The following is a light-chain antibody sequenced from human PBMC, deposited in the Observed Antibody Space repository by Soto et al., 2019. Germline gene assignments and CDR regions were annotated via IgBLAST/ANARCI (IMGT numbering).Light chain of an antibody. CDR2: AAS. CDR1: QGISSY. CDR3: QKYNSAPLT. J-gene: IGKJ4*01. Sequence: DIQMTQSPSSLSASVGDRVTITCRASQGISSYLAWYQQKPGKVPKLLLCAASTLQSAVPSRFSGSGSGTDFPLTISSLQPEDFAAYYCQKYNSAPLTFGVGTKVEIK. V-gene: IGKV1-27*01.